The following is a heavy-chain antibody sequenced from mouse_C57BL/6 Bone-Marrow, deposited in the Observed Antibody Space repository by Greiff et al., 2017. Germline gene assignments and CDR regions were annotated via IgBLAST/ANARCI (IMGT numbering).Heavy chain of an antibody. CDR3: ARPYAMDD. J-gene: IGHJ4*01. Sequence: EVQLQESGGGLVQPGGSLKLSCEASGFTFSDYYMYWVRQTPEKRLEWVAYISNGGGSTYYPDTVKGRFTISRDNAKNTLYLQMSRLKSEDTAMYYCARPYAMDDWGQGTSVTVSS. V-gene: IGHV5-12*01. CDR1: GFTFSDYY. CDR2: ISNGGGST.